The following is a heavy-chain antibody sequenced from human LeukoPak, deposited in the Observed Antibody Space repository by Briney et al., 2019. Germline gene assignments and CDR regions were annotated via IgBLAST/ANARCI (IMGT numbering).Heavy chain of an antibody. CDR3: ARDTGYYYDSSGYQFYYYYYYYMDV. J-gene: IGHJ6*03. V-gene: IGHV4-39*07. Sequence: PSETLSLTCTVSGGSISSSSYYWGWIRQPPGKGLEWIGSIYYSGSTYYNPSLKSRVTISVDTSKNQFSLKLSSVTAADTAVYYCARDTGYYYDSSGYQFYYYYYYYMDVWGKGTTVTVSS. CDR1: GGSISSSSYY. D-gene: IGHD3-22*01. CDR2: IYYSGST.